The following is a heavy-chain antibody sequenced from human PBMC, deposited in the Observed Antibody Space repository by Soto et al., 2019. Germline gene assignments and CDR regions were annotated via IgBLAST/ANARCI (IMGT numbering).Heavy chain of an antibody. CDR1: GFTFSSYA. CDR2: ISGSGGST. D-gene: IGHD2-15*01. Sequence: PGGSLRLSCAASGFTFSSYAMSWVRQAPGKGLEWVSAISGSGGSTYYADSVKGRFTISRDNSKDTLYLQMNSLRAEDTAVYYCAKDQDIVVVVAAAGGMDVWGQGTTVTVSS. V-gene: IGHV3-23*01. CDR3: AKDQDIVVVVAAAGGMDV. J-gene: IGHJ6*02.